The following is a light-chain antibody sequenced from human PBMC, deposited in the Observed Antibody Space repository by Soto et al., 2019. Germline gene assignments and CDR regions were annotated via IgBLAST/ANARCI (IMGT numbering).Light chain of an antibody. CDR2: FGS. CDR1: HVLLNNNTDHY. J-gene: IGKJ5*01. V-gene: IGKV2-28*01. CDR3: KQGRQSLT. Sequence: EIVMTQSTLTLPVTPGEPAAISGRSSHVLLNNNTDHYVDWYVQKPGPSPELLIYFGSNRAPGVPDRFSGSGSGTDFTLKINRVEAEDVRTYYCKQGRQSLTFAQGTLLAVK.